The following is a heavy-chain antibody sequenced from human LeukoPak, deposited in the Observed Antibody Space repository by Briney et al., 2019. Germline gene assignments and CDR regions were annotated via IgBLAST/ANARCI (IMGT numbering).Heavy chain of an antibody. D-gene: IGHD4-17*01. CDR1: GYTLTELS. CDR3: ATFPRLLPPGGWFDP. CDR2: FDPEDGET. V-gene: IGHV1-24*01. J-gene: IGHJ5*02. Sequence: ASVKVSCKVSGYTLTELSMHWVRQAPGKGLEWMGGFDPEDGETIYAQKFQGRVTMTEDTSTDTAYMELSSLRSEDTAVYYCATFPRLLPPGGWFDPWGQGTLVTVSS.